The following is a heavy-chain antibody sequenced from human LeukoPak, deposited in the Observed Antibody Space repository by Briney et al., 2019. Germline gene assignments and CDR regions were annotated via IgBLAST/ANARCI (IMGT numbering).Heavy chain of an antibody. CDR3: AKELPDYIVVVPAAIAEYYFDY. J-gene: IGHJ4*02. CDR2: ISYDGSNK. Sequence: GGSLRLSCAASGFTFSSYGMHWVRQAPGKGLEWVAVISYDGSNKYYADSVEGRFTISRDNSKNTLYLQMNSLRAEDTAVYYCAKELPDYIVVVPAAIAEYYFDYWGQGTLVTVSS. D-gene: IGHD2-2*02. V-gene: IGHV3-30*18. CDR1: GFTFSSYG.